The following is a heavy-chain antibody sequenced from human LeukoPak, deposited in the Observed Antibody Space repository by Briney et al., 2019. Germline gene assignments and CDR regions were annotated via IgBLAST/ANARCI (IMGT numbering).Heavy chain of an antibody. J-gene: IGHJ6*03. CDR2: ISSSSSYI. Sequence: GGSLRLSCAASGFTFSSYSMNWVRQAPGKVLEWVSSISSSSSYIYYADSVKGRFTISRDNAKNSLYLQMNSLRAEDTAVYYCASIDYYDSSGPSGYYMDVWGKGTTVTVSS. D-gene: IGHD3-22*01. CDR1: GFTFSSYS. CDR3: ASIDYYDSSGPSGYYMDV. V-gene: IGHV3-21*01.